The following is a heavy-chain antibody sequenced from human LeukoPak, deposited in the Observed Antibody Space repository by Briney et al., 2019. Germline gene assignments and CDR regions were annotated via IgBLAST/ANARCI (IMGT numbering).Heavy chain of an antibody. CDR1: GFNFDDHA. J-gene: IGHJ4*02. D-gene: IGHD3-22*01. V-gene: IGHV3-49*04. CDR3: TSVYDSSSYYHSGVDY. CDR2: IRGKGYRTPT. Sequence: GGSLRLSCTGSGFNFDDHAMSWVRQAPGKGLEWVGFIRGKGYRTPTQYAASVKGRFIISRDDSKNIAYLQMNSLKTEDTAVYYCTSVYDSSSYYHSGVDYWGQGTLVTVSS.